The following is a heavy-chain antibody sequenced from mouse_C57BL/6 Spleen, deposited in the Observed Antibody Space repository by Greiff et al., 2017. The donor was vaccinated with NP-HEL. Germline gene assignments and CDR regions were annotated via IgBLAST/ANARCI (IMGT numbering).Heavy chain of an antibody. CDR1: GFTFSSYA. CDR3: ARGDSNYGAMDY. Sequence: EVMLVESGGGLVKPGGSLKLSCAASGFTFSSYAMSWVRQTPEKRLEWVATISDGGSYTYYPDNVKGRFTISRDNAKNNLYLQMSHLKSEDTAMYYCARGDSNYGAMDYWGQGTSVTVSS. CDR2: ISDGGSYT. J-gene: IGHJ4*01. D-gene: IGHD2-5*01. V-gene: IGHV5-4*03.